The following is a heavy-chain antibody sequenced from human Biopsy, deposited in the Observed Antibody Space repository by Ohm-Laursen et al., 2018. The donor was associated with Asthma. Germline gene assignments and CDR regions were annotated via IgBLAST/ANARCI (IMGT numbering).Heavy chain of an antibody. V-gene: IGHV3-7*05. D-gene: IGHD1-26*01. CDR1: GFTFSTSW. J-gene: IGHJ4*02. CDR3: ARDVGLRSVY. Sequence: SLRLSCTASGFTFSTSWMTWVRQAPGKGLEWVANIKEDGSEKNYVDSVKGRFTISRDNGKNSLYLQMNSLRAEDTAVYYCARDVGLRSVYWGQGTLVIVSS. CDR2: IKEDGSEK.